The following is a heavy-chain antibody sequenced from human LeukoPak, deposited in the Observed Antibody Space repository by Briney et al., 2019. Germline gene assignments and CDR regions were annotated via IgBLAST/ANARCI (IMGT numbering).Heavy chain of an antibody. V-gene: IGHV3-30*03. D-gene: IGHD2-2*01. J-gene: IGHJ4*02. Sequence: GGSLRLSCAASGFTFSSYGMHWVRQAPGKGLEWVAVISYDGSNKYYADSVKGRSTISRDNSKNTLCLQMNSLRAEDTAVYYCARDQGSTSRGIDYWGQGTLVTVS. CDR3: ARDQGSTSRGIDY. CDR2: ISYDGSNK. CDR1: GFTFSSYG.